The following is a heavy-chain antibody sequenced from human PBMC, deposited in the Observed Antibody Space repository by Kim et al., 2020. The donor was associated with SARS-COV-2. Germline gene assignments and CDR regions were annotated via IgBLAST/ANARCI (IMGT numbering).Heavy chain of an antibody. CDR1: GGTFSSYA. CDR3: ARDLVFGRTTLRSDYTAPNPH. D-gene: IGHD4-4*01. CDR2: IIPIFGTA. Sequence: SVKVSCKASGGTFSSYAISWVRQAPGQGLEWMGGIIPIFGTANYAQKFQGRVTITADESTSTAYMELSSLRSEDTAVYYCARDLVFGRTTLRSDYTAPNPHWGQGTLVTVSS. J-gene: IGHJ4*02. V-gene: IGHV1-69*13.